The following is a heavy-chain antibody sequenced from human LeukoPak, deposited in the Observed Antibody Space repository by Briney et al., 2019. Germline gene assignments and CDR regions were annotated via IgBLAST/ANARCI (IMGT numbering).Heavy chain of an antibody. CDR3: ARDLKITIFGVVKRSYYYYMDV. J-gene: IGHJ6*03. V-gene: IGHV1-18*01. Sequence: ASVKVSCKASGYTFTTYGISWLRQAPGQGLEWMGWISPHNGNTNYAQKLQGTVTMTTDTSTSTAYMELRSLRSDDTAVYYCARDLKITIFGVVKRSYYYYMDVWGKGTTVTVSS. D-gene: IGHD3-3*01. CDR2: ISPHNGNT. CDR1: GYTFTTYG.